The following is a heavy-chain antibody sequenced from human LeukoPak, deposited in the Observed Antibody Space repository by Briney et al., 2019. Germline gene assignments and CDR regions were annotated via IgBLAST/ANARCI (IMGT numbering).Heavy chain of an antibody. CDR1: GGSISSYY. J-gene: IGHJ6*02. D-gene: IGHD3-22*01. V-gene: IGHV4-59*01. CDR3: AGPNYYDSSGYYYPPLDYYGMDV. Sequence: PSETLSLTCTVSGGSISSYYWSWIRQPPGKGLEWIGYIYYSGSTNYNPSLKSRVTISVDTSKNQFSLKLSSVTAADTAVYYCAGPNYYDSSGYYYPPLDYYGMDVWGQGTTVTVSS. CDR2: IYYSGST.